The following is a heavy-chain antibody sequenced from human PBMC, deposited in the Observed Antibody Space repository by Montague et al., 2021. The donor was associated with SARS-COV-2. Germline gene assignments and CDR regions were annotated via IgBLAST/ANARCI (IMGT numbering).Heavy chain of an antibody. V-gene: IGHV4-34*01. CDR1: GGSFSTYS. J-gene: IGHJ6*03. D-gene: IGHD3-10*01. Sequence: SETLSLTCAVHGGSFSTYSWNWIRQPPGKGLEWIGEIHHGGSTNYNPSLKSRVTISADTSKNQFSLKLTSVAAADTAVYYCARLGDGVVPSPILGVGPYYSYDYRDVGGKGTTVTVSS. CDR3: ARLGDGVVPSPILGVGPYYSYDYRDV. CDR2: IHHGGST.